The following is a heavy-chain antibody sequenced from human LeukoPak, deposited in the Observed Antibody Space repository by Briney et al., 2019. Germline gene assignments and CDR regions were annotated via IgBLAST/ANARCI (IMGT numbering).Heavy chain of an antibody. CDR1: GFTFSSYA. D-gene: IGHD1-1*01. CDR2: ISGSGGST. CDR3: AKANWVANADAVW. Sequence: GGSLRLSCAASGFTFSSYAMSWVRQAPGKGLEWVSAISGSGGSTYYADSVKGRFTLSRDDSRNTVYLQLNNLRVEDTAIYYCAKANWVANADAVWWGQGTQVTVSS. V-gene: IGHV3-23*01. J-gene: IGHJ4*02.